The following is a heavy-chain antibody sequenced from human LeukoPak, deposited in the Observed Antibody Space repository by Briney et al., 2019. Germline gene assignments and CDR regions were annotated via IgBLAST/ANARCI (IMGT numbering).Heavy chain of an antibody. D-gene: IGHD3-3*01. CDR1: GGSISTYN. V-gene: IGHV4-59*08. J-gene: IGHJ4*02. Sequence: SETLSLTCAVSGGSISTYNWSWIRQPPGKGLEWIGYISYSGSTNYNPSLKSRVTISVDTSKSQFSLKQSSVTAPDTAVYYCAGHGGSGSFDFWGQGTLVTVSS. CDR3: AGHGGSGSFDF. CDR2: ISYSGST.